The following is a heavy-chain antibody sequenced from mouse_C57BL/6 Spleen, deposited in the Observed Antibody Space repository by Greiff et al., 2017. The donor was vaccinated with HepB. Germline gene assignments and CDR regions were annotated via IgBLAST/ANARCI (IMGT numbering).Heavy chain of an antibody. V-gene: IGHV1-15*01. J-gene: IGHJ1*03. CDR1: GYTFTDYE. Sequence: VQLQQSGAELVRPGASVTLSCKASGYTFTDYEMHWVKQTPVHGLEWIGAIDPETGGTAYNQKFKGKAILTADKSSSTAYMELRSLTAEDSAVYYCTRKDSNSNDGYFDVWGTGTTGTVSS. D-gene: IGHD2-12*01. CDR2: IDPETGGT. CDR3: TRKDSNSNDGYFDV.